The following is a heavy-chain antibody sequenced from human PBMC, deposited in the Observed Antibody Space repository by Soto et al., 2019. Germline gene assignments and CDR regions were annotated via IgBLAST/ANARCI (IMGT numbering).Heavy chain of an antibody. V-gene: IGHV4-4*07. D-gene: IGHD6-13*01. CDR2: IDTSGNT. Sequence: SKTLSLTCTVSVDSITTYYWSWIRQPAGKGLEWIGRIDTSGNTNYNPSLKSRVTMSVDTSKKQFSLKLTSVTAADTAVYYCARYSNNWFQTEGMDVWGQGTTVTVPS. CDR3: ARYSNNWFQTEGMDV. J-gene: IGHJ6*02. CDR1: VDSITTYY.